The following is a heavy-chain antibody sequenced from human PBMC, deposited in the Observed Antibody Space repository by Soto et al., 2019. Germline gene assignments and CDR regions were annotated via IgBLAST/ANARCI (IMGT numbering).Heavy chain of an antibody. CDR1: GFSLSTTVVV. D-gene: IGHD2-15*01. Sequence: VSGPALVHPTHTLTLPCTFSGFSLSTTVVVVGLIRQPPGKALEWLALIYWDDDKRYSPSLKNRLTITKDTSKNQVVFTMTNMDPVDTATYYCAHRPRLCSDSFCYGAFDIWGQGKMVTGSS. J-gene: IGHJ3*02. CDR2: IYWDDDK. V-gene: IGHV2-5*02. CDR3: AHRPRLCSDSFCYGAFDI.